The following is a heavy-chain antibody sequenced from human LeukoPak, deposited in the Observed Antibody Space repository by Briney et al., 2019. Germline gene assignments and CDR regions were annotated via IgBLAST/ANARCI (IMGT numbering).Heavy chain of an antibody. V-gene: IGHV1-69*13. CDR2: IIPIFGTA. D-gene: IGHD3-9*01. J-gene: IGHJ6*02. CDR1: GGTFSSYA. CDR3: ARDLDWNYHYGMDV. Sequence: SVTVSCKASGGTFSSYAISWVRQAPGQGLEWMGGIIPIFGTANYAQKFQGRVTITADESTSTAYMELSSLRSEDTAVYYCARDLDWNYHYGMDVWGQGTTVTVSS.